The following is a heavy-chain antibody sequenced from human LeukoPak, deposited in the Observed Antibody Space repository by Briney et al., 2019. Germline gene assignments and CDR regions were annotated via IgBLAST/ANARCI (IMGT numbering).Heavy chain of an antibody. Sequence: SETLSLICTVSGGSISSHYWIWTRQAPGKGLEWIGYIYYSGSTNYNPSPRSRVTISADTSKNQFSLKLSSVTAADTAVYYCARLLYYSGSGNFDFWGQGILVTVSS. D-gene: IGHD3-10*01. CDR2: IYYSGST. CDR3: ARLLYYSGSGNFDF. V-gene: IGHV4-59*11. J-gene: IGHJ4*02. CDR1: GGSISSHY.